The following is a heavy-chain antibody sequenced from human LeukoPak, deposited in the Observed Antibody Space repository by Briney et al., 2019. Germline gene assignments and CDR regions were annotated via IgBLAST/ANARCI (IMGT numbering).Heavy chain of an antibody. CDR2: ISGSSSYI. V-gene: IGHV3-21*01. CDR3: ARDVAGGQQWLVQYLDY. CDR1: GFTFSSYS. J-gene: IGHJ4*02. D-gene: IGHD6-19*01. Sequence: KSGGSLRLSCAASGFTFSSYSMNWVRQAPGKGLEWVSSISGSSSYIYYADSVKGRFTISRDNAKNSLYLQMNSLRAEDTAVYYCARDVAGGQQWLVQYLDYWGQGTLVTVSS.